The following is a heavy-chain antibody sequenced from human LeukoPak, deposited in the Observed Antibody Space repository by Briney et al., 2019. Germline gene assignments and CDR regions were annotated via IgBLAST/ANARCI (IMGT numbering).Heavy chain of an antibody. J-gene: IGHJ6*03. D-gene: IGHD2-2*01. CDR3: ASVVPAADYYYYYMDV. V-gene: IGHV3-21*01. CDR2: ISSSSYI. CDR1: GFTFSSYS. Sequence: GGSLRLSCAASGFTFSSYSMNWVRQAPGKGLEWVSSISSSSYIYYADSVKGRFTISRDNAKNSLYLQMNSLRAEDTAVYYCASVVPAADYYYYYMDVWGKGTTVTVSS.